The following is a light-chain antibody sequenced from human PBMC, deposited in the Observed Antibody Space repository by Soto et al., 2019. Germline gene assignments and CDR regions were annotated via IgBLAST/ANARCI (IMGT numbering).Light chain of an antibody. J-gene: IGKJ4*01. V-gene: IGKV1-9*01. CDR3: QQLNSYPLT. Sequence: DIQLTQSPSFLSASVADRVTMTCRASQGINNYLAWYQRKPGKAPKLLIYAASTLQSGVPSRFSGSGSATDFTLTISSLQPEDFATYYCQQLNSYPLTFGGGTKVEIK. CDR2: AAS. CDR1: QGINNY.